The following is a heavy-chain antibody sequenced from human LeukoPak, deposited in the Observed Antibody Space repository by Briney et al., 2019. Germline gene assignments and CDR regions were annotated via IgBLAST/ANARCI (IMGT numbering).Heavy chain of an antibody. V-gene: IGHV3-9*03. CDR1: GFTFDDYT. CDR3: AKTTSGYFYDAFDI. D-gene: IGHD3-22*01. J-gene: IGHJ3*02. Sequence: HPGGSLRLSCAASGFTFDDYTMHWVRQAPGKGLKWFSGISWNSGSIAYADSVKGRFTISRDNAKNSLYLQMNSLRAEDLALYYCAKTTSGYFYDAFDIWGQGTMVTVSS. CDR2: ISWNSGSI.